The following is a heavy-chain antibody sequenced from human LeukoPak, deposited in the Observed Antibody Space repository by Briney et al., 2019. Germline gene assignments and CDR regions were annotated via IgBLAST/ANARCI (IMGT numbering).Heavy chain of an antibody. CDR1: GFTFSRFW. CDR2: IKQDGSEK. V-gene: IGHV3-7*04. Sequence: PGGSLRLSCAASGFTFSRFWRSWVRQAPGEGLEWVANIKQDGSEKYYVDSVKGRFTISSDNAKNSLYLQMNSLRAEDTAVFYCARDGTYTDYDPDFDIWGQGTLVTVSS. J-gene: IGHJ4*02. CDR3: ARDGTYTDYDPDFDI. D-gene: IGHD5-12*01.